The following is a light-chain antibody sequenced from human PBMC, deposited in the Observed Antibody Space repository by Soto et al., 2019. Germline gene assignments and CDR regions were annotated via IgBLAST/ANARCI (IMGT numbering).Light chain of an antibody. V-gene: IGLV2-14*03. J-gene: IGLJ2*01. CDR1: SSDIGAYEH. CDR2: DVR. CDR3: ASKTTSSTVL. Sequence: QSVLTQPSSMSGSPGQSITISCTGTSSDIGAYEHVSWYQQRPGRAPKVLIYDVRIRPSEVSNRFSGSKSGDTASLTISGLQAEDEAVYYRASKTTSSTVLFGGGTKVTVL.